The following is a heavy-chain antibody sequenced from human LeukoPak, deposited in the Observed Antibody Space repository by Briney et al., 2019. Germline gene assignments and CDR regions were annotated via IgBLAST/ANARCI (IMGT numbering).Heavy chain of an antibody. V-gene: IGHV3-30*02. J-gene: IGHJ6*02. CDR2: IYNDGSHT. D-gene: IGHD3-9*01. Sequence: GGSLRLSCAASGFIFSTYGMHWVRQAPGKGLEWVAFIYNDGSHTFNADSVKGRFTISRDNSKNTLYLQMNSLRAEDTAVYYCAKTNLNFDSWSYGMDVWGQGTTVTVSS. CDR1: GFIFSTYG. CDR3: AKTNLNFDSWSYGMDV.